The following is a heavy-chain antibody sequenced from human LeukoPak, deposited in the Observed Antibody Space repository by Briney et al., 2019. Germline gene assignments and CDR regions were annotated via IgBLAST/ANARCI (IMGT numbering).Heavy chain of an antibody. J-gene: IGHJ3*02. CDR3: ARALDDYVWGSYRNPGMAFDI. CDR2: IYHSGST. V-gene: IGHV4-30-2*01. D-gene: IGHD3-16*02. CDR1: GSSISSGGYS. Sequence: SETLSLTCAVSGSSISSGGYSWSWIRQPPGKGLEWIGYIYHSGSTYYNPSLKSRVTISVDRSKNQFSLKLSSVTAADTAVYYCARALDDYVWGSYRNPGMAFDIWGQGTMVTVSS.